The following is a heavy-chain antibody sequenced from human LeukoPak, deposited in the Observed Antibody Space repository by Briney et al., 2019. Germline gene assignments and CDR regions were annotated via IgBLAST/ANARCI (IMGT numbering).Heavy chain of an antibody. J-gene: IGHJ6*03. D-gene: IGHD2-2*01. CDR2: IYTSGST. CDR1: GGSISSYY. CDR3: ARGSRGYCSSSSCSGYMDV. V-gene: IGHV4-4*07. Sequence: SETLSLTCTVSGGSISSYYWSWIRQPAGKGLEWIGRIYTSGSTNYNPSLKSRVTISVDTSRNQFSLKLSSVTAADTAVYYCARGSRGYCSSSSCSGYMDVWGKGTTVTVSS.